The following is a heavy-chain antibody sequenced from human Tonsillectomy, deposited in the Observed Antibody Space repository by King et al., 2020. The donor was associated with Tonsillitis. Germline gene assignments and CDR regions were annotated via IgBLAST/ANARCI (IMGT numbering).Heavy chain of an antibody. CDR2: IKQDESRK. D-gene: IGHD3-9*01. CDR3: ARDLTPCDNEECYDGFDI. V-gene: IGHV3-7*03. Sequence: VQLVESGGGLVQPGGSLRLSCEASGFTFSSFWMTWVRQAPGKGLEWVANIKQDESRKYYADSVGGRFTISRDNARNSLYLQMNSLRAEDTAVYYCARDLTPCDNEECYDGFDIWGQGAMVTVSS. CDR1: GFTFSSFW. J-gene: IGHJ3*02.